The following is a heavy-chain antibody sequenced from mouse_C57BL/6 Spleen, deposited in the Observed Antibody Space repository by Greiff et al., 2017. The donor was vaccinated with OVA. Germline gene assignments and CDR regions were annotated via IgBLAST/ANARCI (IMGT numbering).Heavy chain of an antibody. D-gene: IGHD1-1*01. Sequence: QVQLQQPGAELVKPGASVKVSCKASGYTFTSYWMHWVKQRPGQGLEWIGRIHPSDSDTNYNQKFKGKATLTVDKSSSTAYMQLSSLTSEDSAVYYCAMGYYGSSYGYYAMDYWGQGTSVTVSS. V-gene: IGHV1-74*01. CDR1: GYTFTSYW. CDR2: IHPSDSDT. J-gene: IGHJ4*01. CDR3: AMGYYGSSYGYYAMDY.